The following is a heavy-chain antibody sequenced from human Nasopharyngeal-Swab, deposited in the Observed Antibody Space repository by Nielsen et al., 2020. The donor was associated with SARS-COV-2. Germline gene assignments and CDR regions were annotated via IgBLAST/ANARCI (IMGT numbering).Heavy chain of an antibody. J-gene: IGHJ4*02. Sequence: GASLKISCAASGFVFSGSAIHWVRQASGRGLEWVGRIGDKAHNYATTYAASVKGRFTISRDDSKNTAFLQMDSLNTEDTDLYYCTTDYYFDYWGQGTLVTVSS. CDR3: TTDYYFDY. CDR2: IGDKAHNYAT. V-gene: IGHV3-73*01. D-gene: IGHD4/OR15-4a*01. CDR1: GFVFSGSA.